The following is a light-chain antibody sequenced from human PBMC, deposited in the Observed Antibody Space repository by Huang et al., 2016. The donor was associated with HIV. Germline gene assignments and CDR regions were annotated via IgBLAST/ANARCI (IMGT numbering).Light chain of an antibody. CDR3: QQYNNWPPWT. CDR2: DAS. V-gene: IGKV3-15*01. J-gene: IGKJ1*01. CDR1: QSVNNK. Sequence: EVVMTQSPVTLSVSPGERAPLSYRASQSVNNKLAWFQQKPGPAPRLLIHDASIRATRSPDRVSGSGVGTEFTLTISSLQSEDFAVYYCQQYNNWPPWTFGQGTKVEIK.